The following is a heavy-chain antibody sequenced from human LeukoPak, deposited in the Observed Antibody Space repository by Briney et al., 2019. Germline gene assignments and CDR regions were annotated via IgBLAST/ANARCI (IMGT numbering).Heavy chain of an antibody. CDR3: ARVQGYYYASGSSYYFDY. D-gene: IGHD3-10*01. V-gene: IGHV3-7*01. J-gene: IGHJ4*02. Sequence: GGSLRLSCAASGFTFSSYWMSWVRQAPGMGLEWVANIKQDGSEKYYVDSVKGRFTISRDNAKNSLYLQMNSLRAEDTAVYYCARVQGYYYASGSSYYFDYWGQGTLVTVSS. CDR2: IKQDGSEK. CDR1: GFTFSSYW.